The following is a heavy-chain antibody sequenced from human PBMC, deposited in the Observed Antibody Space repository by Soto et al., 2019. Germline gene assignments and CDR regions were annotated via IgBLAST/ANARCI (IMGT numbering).Heavy chain of an antibody. D-gene: IGHD5-18*01. CDR1: GYTLTELF. V-gene: IGHV1-24*01. CDR3: ATDLSRGYSYGHDVFDI. J-gene: IGHJ3*02. Sequence: ASVKVSCKVSGYTLTELFMHWVRQAPGKGLEWMGGFDPEDGETIYAQKFQGRVTMTEDTSTDTAYMELSSLRSEDTAVYYCATDLSRGYSYGHDVFDIWGQGTMVTVSS. CDR2: FDPEDGET.